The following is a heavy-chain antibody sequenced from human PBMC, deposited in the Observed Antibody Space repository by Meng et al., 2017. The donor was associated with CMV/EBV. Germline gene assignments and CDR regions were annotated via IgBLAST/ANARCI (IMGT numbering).Heavy chain of an antibody. D-gene: IGHD1-26*01. CDR2: ISSSSSYI. Sequence: GESLKISCAASGFTFSSYSMNWVRQAPGKGLEWVPSISSSSSYIYYADSVKGRFTISRDNAKNSLYLQMNSLRAEDTAVYYCARELTPGGNWGQGTLVTVSS. CDR1: GFTFSSYS. CDR3: ARELTPGGN. V-gene: IGHV3-21*01. J-gene: IGHJ4*02.